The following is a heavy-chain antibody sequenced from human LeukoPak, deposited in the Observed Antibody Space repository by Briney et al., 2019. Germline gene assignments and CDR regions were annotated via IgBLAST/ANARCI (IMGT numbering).Heavy chain of an antibody. D-gene: IGHD6-6*01. CDR3: ARDGDWLAARLNYYGMDV. CDR2: INWNGGST. V-gene: IGHV3-20*04. Sequence: GGSLRLPCAASGFTFDDYGMSWVRQAPGKGLEWVSGINWNGGSTGYADSVKGRFTISRDNSKNTLYLQMNSLRAEDTAVYYCARDGDWLAARLNYYGMDVWGQGTTVTVSS. J-gene: IGHJ6*02. CDR1: GFTFDDYG.